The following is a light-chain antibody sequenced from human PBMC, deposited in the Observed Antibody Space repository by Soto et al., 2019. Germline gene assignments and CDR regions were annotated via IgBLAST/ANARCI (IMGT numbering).Light chain of an antibody. J-gene: IGKJ1*01. Sequence: VSKCPCGLSLAPDGGVTLSCRASQRLXLAFGWYQGKPGQAPRALIXYESERASGILAGFTGSGSGRDFTLTITSRDPPYFVGYYCRQYCRSARLPFAQGTKVDIK. CDR2: YES. CDR1: QRLXLA. V-gene: IGKV3-11*02. CDR3: RQYCRSARLP.